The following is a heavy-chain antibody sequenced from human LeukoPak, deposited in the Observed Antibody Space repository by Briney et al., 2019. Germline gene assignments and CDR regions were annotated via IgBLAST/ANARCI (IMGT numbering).Heavy chain of an antibody. CDR2: IIPILGIA. J-gene: IGHJ3*02. D-gene: IGHD2-2*01. CDR1: GGTFRSYA. Sequence: SVKVSCKAPGGTFRSYAISWVRQAPGQGLEWMGRIIPILGIANYAQKFQGRVTITADKSTSTAYMELSSLRSEDTAVYYCAREQVDCSSTSCYGNDAFDIWGQGTMVTVSS. V-gene: IGHV1-69*04. CDR3: AREQVDCSSTSCYGNDAFDI.